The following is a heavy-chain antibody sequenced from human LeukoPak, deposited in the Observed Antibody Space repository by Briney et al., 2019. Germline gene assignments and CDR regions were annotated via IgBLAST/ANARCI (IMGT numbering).Heavy chain of an antibody. Sequence: PSGTLSLTCAVSGGSISSSNWWSWVRQPPGKGLEWIGEIYHSGSTNYNPSLKSRVTISVDKSKNQFSLKLSSVTAADTAVYYCASLQFYYGSGSFLDYWGQGTLVTVSS. V-gene: IGHV4-4*02. D-gene: IGHD3-10*01. J-gene: IGHJ4*02. CDR3: ASLQFYYGSGSFLDY. CDR1: GGSISSSNW. CDR2: IYHSGST.